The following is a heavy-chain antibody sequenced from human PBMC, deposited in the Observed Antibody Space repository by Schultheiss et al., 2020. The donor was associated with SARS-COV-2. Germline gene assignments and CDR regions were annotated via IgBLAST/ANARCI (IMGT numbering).Heavy chain of an antibody. Sequence: SETLSLTCAVSGYSISSGYYWGWIRQPPGKGLEWIGSIYHSGSTYYNPSLKSRVTISVDTSKNQFSLKLSSVTAADTAVYYCARVSVTKHAFDIWGQGTMVTVSS. CDR3: ARVSVTKHAFDI. D-gene: IGHD4-11*01. J-gene: IGHJ3*02. CDR2: IYHSGST. CDR1: GYSISSGYY. V-gene: IGHV4-38-2*01.